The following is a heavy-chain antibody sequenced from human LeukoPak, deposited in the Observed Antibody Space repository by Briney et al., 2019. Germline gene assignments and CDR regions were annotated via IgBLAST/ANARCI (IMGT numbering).Heavy chain of an antibody. CDR3: ARRNILTEGEAFDI. D-gene: IGHD3-9*01. CDR2: IYNTRST. V-gene: IGHV4-4*02. J-gene: IGHJ3*02. Sequence: SETLSLTCAVSGGSILTTNWWSWVRQPPGKGLEWIGFIYNTRSTNYNPSLKSRVTISFDTSKDQFSLKLNSVTAADTAVYYCARRNILTEGEAFDIWGQGTMVTVSS. CDR1: GGSILTTNW.